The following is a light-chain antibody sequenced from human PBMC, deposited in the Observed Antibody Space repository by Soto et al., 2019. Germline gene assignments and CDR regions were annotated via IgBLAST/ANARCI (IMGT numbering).Light chain of an antibody. CDR1: QSITTF. CDR2: DAS. CDR3: QQYSTYPLT. Sequence: DIQMTQSPSTLSASIWDRVTITCRASQSITTFLAWYQQKPGKAPQILIYDASKLEPGVPSRLSGGGSGTEFTLTISSLQPDDFATYYCQQYSTYPLTFGGGTKVDIK. J-gene: IGKJ4*01. V-gene: IGKV1-5*01.